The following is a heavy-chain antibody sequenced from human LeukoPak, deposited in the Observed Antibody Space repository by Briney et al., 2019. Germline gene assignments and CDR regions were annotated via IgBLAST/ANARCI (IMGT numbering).Heavy chain of an antibody. Sequence: GGSLRLSCAASGFTVSSNYMSWVRQAPGQGLEWVSVIYSGGSTYYADSVKGRFTISRDNSKNTLYLQMNSLRAEDTAVYYCARTPIPVVVGAATYFYYVIDVGGQATT. CDR3: ARTPIPVVVGAATYFYYVIDV. V-gene: IGHV3-53*01. CDR1: GFTVSSNY. CDR2: IYSGGST. D-gene: IGHD2-15*01. J-gene: IGHJ6*02.